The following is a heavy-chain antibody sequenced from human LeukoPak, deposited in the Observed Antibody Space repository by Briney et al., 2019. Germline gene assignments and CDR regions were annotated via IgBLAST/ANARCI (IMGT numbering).Heavy chain of an antibody. V-gene: IGHV4-38-2*01. CDR2: IYHSGNT. J-gene: IGHJ5*01. Sequence: PSETLSLTCAVSGYSISSGNYWGWIRQPPGKGLEWIGSIYHSGNTYYNPSLKSRVTISVDTSKNQFSLKLSSVTAADTAVYYCARGGVKWELLLDSWGQGTLVTVSS. CDR1: GYSISSGNY. D-gene: IGHD1-26*01. CDR3: ARGGVKWELLLDS.